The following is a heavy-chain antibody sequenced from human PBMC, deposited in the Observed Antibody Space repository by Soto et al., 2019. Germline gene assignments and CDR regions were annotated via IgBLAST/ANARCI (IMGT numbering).Heavy chain of an antibody. J-gene: IGHJ6*02. CDR3: AKDLDDFWRGHYYGMDV. V-gene: IGHV3-23*01. CDR1: GFTFSSYA. CDR2: ISGSGGST. Sequence: GGSLRLSCAASGFTFSSYAMSWVRQAPGKGLEWVSAISGSGGSTYYADSVKGRFTISRDNSKNTLYLQMNSLRAEDTAVYYCAKDLDDFWRGHYYGMDVWGQGTTVTVSS. D-gene: IGHD3-3*01.